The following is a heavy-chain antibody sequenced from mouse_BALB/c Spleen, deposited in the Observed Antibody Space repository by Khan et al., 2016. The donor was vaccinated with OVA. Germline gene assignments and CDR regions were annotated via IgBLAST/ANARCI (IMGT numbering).Heavy chain of an antibody. CDR2: ITYSGST. CDR1: GYSITSDYA. CDR3: ARSRMAN. J-gene: IGHJ2*03. Sequence: EVQLQESGPGLVKPSQSLSLTCTVTGYSITSDYAWNWIRQFPGNKLEWMGYITYSGSTTYNPTFKSRITITRDTSKNPFYLQLTSVTTEDTATYCWARSRMANWGKGSSLTVSS. V-gene: IGHV3-2*02.